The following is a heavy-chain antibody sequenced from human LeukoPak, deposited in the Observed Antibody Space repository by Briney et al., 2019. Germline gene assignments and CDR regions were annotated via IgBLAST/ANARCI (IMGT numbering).Heavy chain of an antibody. D-gene: IGHD4-11*01. CDR3: ARGGMSTVVDY. J-gene: IGHJ4*02. Sequence: GASVKVSCKTSGHTFTNYGFTWVRQAPGQGLEWMGWISAYNGNTNCAQKLQGRVTMTTETSTSTVYMELRSLRSDDMGVYYCARGGMSTVVDYWGQGTLVTVSP. V-gene: IGHV1-18*03. CDR2: ISAYNGNT. CDR1: GHTFTNYG.